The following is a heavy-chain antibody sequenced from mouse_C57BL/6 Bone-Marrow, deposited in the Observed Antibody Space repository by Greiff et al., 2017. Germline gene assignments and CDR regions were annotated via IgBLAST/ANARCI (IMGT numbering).Heavy chain of an antibody. D-gene: IGHD4-1*01. CDR1: GYTFTSYW. CDR2: IYPSDSET. Sequence: VQLQQPGAELVRPGSSVKLSCKASGYTFTSYWMDWVKQRPGQGLEWIGNIYPSDSETHYNQKFKDKATLTVDKSSSTAYMQLSRLTSEDSAVYYCARESSNWDYWYFDVWGTGTTVTVAS. CDR3: ARESSNWDYWYFDV. V-gene: IGHV1-61*01. J-gene: IGHJ1*03.